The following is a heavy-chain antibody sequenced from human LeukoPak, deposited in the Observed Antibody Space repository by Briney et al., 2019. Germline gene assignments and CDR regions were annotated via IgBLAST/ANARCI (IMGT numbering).Heavy chain of an antibody. V-gene: IGHV3-30*04. J-gene: IGHJ1*01. CDR1: GFTFSSYA. Sequence: GRSLRLSCAASGFTFSSYAMHWVRQAPGKGLEWVAVISYDGSNKYYADSVKGRFTISRDNSKNTLYLQMNSLRAEDTAVYYCAKDRQPPVLRYFDWLLSPGSGYFQHWGQGTLVTVSS. CDR3: AKDRQPPVLRYFDWLLSPGSGYFQH. CDR2: ISYDGSNK. D-gene: IGHD3-9*01.